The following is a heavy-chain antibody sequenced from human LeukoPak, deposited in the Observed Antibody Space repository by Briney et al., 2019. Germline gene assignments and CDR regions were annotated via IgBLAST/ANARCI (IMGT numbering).Heavy chain of an antibody. J-gene: IGHJ5*02. CDR3: ARGGPVKSIYGPHWYDP. D-gene: IGHD4-17*01. Sequence: PGGSLRLSRAAPGFTFSSYWLHWVRQAPGKGLTWVSRINTDGSRINYADSVKGRFTSSRDNAKNTLYLQMNSLRVEDTAVYFCARGGPVKSIYGPHWYDPWGQGTQVTVSS. CDR2: INTDGSRI. CDR1: GFTFSSYW. V-gene: IGHV3-74*01.